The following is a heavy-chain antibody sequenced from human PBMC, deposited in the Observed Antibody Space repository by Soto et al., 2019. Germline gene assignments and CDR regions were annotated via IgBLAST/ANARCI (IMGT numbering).Heavy chain of an antibody. CDR2: IYYSGST. Sequence: PSETRSLTCTVSGGSISSYYWSWIRQPPGKGLEWIGYIYYSGSTNYNPSLKSRVTISVDTSKNQFSLKLSSVTAADTAVYYCARRETPENYYYYLDVWAKGPKVTVSS. V-gene: IGHV4-59*08. J-gene: IGHJ6*03. CDR3: ARRETPENYYYYLDV. CDR1: GGSISSYY.